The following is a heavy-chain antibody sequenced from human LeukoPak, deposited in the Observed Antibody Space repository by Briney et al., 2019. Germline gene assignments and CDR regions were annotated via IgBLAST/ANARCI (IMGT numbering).Heavy chain of an antibody. CDR2: ISAYNDNA. V-gene: IGHV1-18*01. CDR3: ARDGNDVMDY. CDR1: GYTFTSYG. Sequence: GASVKVSCKASGYTFTSYGISWVRQAPGQGLEWMGWISAYNDNAHYAQKLQGRVTMTRETSTSTVYMELRSLSSDDTAIYYCARDGNDVMDYWGQGTQVTVSS. J-gene: IGHJ4*02. D-gene: IGHD1-1*01.